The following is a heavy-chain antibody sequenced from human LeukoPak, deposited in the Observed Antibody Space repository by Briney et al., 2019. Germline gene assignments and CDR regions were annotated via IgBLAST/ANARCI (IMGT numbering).Heavy chain of an antibody. V-gene: IGHV3-30-3*01. CDR3: ARVEAGINAFDY. CDR1: GFTFSTYA. J-gene: IGHJ4*02. CDR2: ISYDGSNK. D-gene: IGHD1-1*01. Sequence: GGSLRLSCAASGFTFSTYAMHWVRQAPGKGLEWVAVISYDGSNKYYAYSVKGRFTISRDNSKNTLYLQMNSLRAEDTAVYYCARVEAGINAFDYWGQGTLVTVSS.